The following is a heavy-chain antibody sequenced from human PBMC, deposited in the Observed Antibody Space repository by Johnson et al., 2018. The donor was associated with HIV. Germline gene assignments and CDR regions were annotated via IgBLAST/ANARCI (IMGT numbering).Heavy chain of an antibody. CDR1: GFTFSSYG. CDR2: IRYDGSNK. V-gene: IGHV3-30*02. J-gene: IGHJ3*02. Sequence: QVQLVESGGGVVQPGGSLRLSCAASGFTFSSYGMHWVRQAPGKGLEWVAFIRYDGSNKYYADSVKGRFTISRDNSKNTLYLQMNSLRAEDTAGYYCAKWRIIYAFDIWGQGTIVTVSS. D-gene: IGHD3-10*01. CDR3: AKWRIIYAFDI.